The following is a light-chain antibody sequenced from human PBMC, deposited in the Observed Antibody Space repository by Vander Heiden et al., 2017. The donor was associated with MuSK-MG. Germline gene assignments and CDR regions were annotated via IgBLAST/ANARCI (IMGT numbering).Light chain of an antibody. CDR2: DAS. Sequence: IQLTQSSSSLSPSARDLFTITCRPSQGISNYLAWYQQKPGKVPNLLIFDASILESGVPTRFSGSGSGTDFTLTISSLQPEDFATYYCQKYDSAPWTFGQGTKVEIK. CDR3: QKYDSAPWT. CDR1: QGISNY. J-gene: IGKJ1*01. V-gene: IGKV1-27*01.